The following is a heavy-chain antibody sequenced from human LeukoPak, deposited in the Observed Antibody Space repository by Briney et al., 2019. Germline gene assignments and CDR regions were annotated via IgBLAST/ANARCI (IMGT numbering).Heavy chain of an antibody. V-gene: IGHV4-31*03. D-gene: IGHD4-17*01. Sequence: SETLSLTCTVSGGSISSGGYYWSWIRQHPGKGLEWIGYIYYSGSTYYNPSLKSRVTISVDTSKNQFSLKLSSVTAADTAVYYCASLFGDSSWFDPWGQGTLVTVSS. CDR1: GGSISSGGYY. J-gene: IGHJ5*02. CDR3: ASLFGDSSWFDP. CDR2: IYYSGST.